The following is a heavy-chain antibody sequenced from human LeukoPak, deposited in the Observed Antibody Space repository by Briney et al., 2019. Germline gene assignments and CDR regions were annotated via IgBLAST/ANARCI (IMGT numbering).Heavy chain of an antibody. D-gene: IGHD3-10*01. J-gene: IGHJ4*02. V-gene: IGHV3-23*01. CDR2: ISGSGGST. Sequence: GGSLRLSCAASGFTFSSYAMSWVRQAPGKGLEWVSAISGSGGSTYYADSVKGRFTISRDNSKNTVYLQMNSLRAEDTAVYYCAKRRVISFGEEDWGQGTLATVSS. CDR1: GFTFSSYA. CDR3: AKRRVISFGEED.